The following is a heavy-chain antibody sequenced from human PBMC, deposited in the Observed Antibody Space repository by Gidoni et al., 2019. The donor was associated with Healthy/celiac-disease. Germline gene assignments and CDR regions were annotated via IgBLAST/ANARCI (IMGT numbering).Heavy chain of an antibody. CDR2: ISGSSSYI. V-gene: IGHV3-21*01. D-gene: IGHD6-13*01. CDR1: GFTFSSYS. J-gene: IGHJ6*02. CDR3: ARDGVPAADPVGYYGMDV. Sequence: EVQLVESGGGLVKPGGSLRLSCAASGFTFSSYSMNWVRQAPGKGLEWVSSISGSSSYIYYADSVKGRFTISRDNAKNSLYLQMNSLRAEDTAVYYCARDGVPAADPVGYYGMDVWGQGTTVTVSS.